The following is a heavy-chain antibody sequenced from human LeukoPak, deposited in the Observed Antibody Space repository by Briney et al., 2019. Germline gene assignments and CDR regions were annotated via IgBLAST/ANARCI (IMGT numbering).Heavy chain of an antibody. CDR1: GFTFDDYA. Sequence: PGGSLRLSCAASGFTFDDYAMHWVRQAPGRGLEWFSLISWDGGSTYSADSVKGRFTISRDNSKNSLYLQMNSLRAEDTALYYCAKDMAAYYYASGNIDYWGQGTLVTVSS. V-gene: IGHV3-43D*03. CDR3: AKDMAAYYYASGNIDY. D-gene: IGHD3-10*01. CDR2: ISWDGGST. J-gene: IGHJ4*02.